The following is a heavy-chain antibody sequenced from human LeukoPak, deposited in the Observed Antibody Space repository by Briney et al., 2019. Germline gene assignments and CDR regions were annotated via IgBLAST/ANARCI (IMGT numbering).Heavy chain of an antibody. J-gene: IGHJ4*02. CDR1: GGSISSYY. V-gene: IGHV4-59*08. CDR2: IYYSGST. Sequence: SETLSLTCTVSGGSISSYYWSWIRQPPGKGLEWIGYIYYSGSTNYNPSLKSRVTISVDTSKNQFSLKLSSVTAADTAVYYCVRHTVGANYGDYNYFDYWGQGTLVTVSS. CDR3: VRHTVGANYGDYNYFDY. D-gene: IGHD4-17*01.